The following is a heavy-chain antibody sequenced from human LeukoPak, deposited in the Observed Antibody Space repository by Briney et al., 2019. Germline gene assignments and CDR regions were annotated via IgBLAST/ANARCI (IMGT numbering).Heavy chain of an antibody. CDR2: IQGDGSDT. CDR1: GFAFSNYW. J-gene: IGHJ4*02. D-gene: IGHD6-13*01. CDR3: VSNTLIIAAAFYDS. Sequence: GGSLRLSCEASGFAFSNYWMDWVRQAPGKGLVWVSRIQGDGSDTTYADSVKGRFTISRVNAKNTVYLQMNSLRDEDTAVYYCVSNTLIIAAAFYDSWGQGTLVTVSS. V-gene: IGHV3-74*01.